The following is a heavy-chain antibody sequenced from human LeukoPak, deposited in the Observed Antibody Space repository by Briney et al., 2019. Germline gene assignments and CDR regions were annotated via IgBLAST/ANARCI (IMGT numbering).Heavy chain of an antibody. J-gene: IGHJ4*02. CDR1: GYTFTGYY. CDR2: IKTNSGGT. V-gene: IGHV1-2*02. D-gene: IGHD5-18*01. CDR3: AREPMDTAMVSPADSLDY. Sequence: ASVTVSCKASGYTFTGYYMHWVRQAPGQGIEWMGWIKTNSGGTNYAQTFQGRVTIKGDRSSRTAYMEVSSLRSEDTAVYHCAREPMDTAMVSPADSLDYWGQGTLVTVSS.